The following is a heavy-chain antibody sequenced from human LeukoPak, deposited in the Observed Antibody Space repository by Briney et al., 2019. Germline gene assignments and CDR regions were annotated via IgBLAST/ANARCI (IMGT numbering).Heavy chain of an antibody. D-gene: IGHD2-2*01. V-gene: IGHV1-46*01. Sequence: ASVKVSCKASGYTFTSYYMHWVRQAPGQGLEWMGIINPSGGSTSYAQKFQGRVTMTRDTSTSTVYMELSSLRSEDTAVYYCARDDSAIDCSSTSCYAGYYYYGMDVWGQGTTVTVSS. CDR3: ARDDSAIDCSSTSCYAGYYYYGMDV. J-gene: IGHJ6*02. CDR2: INPSGGST. CDR1: GYTFTSYY.